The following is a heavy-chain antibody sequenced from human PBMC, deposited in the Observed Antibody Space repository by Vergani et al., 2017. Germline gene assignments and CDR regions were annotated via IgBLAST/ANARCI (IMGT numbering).Heavy chain of an antibody. V-gene: IGHV4-59*01. CDR1: GDSMNTYY. Sequence: QVQLQESGPGLVKPSETLSLTCSVSGDSMNTYYWTWIRQPPGKGLEWIVYIYDSGDTKYNPSLKSRVTMSLDTSKNQFSLNLYSVTAADTAVYCCARGALWWLRQIDSWGQGTLVTVSS. CDR3: ARGALWWLRQIDS. CDR2: IYDSGDT. J-gene: IGHJ4*02. D-gene: IGHD2-21*01.